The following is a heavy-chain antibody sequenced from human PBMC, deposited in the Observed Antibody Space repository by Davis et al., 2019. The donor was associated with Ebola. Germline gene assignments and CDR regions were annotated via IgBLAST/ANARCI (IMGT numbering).Heavy chain of an antibody. J-gene: IGHJ4*02. Sequence: GESLKISCAASGFKLSASGMHWVRQAPGKGLEWVAFIRYDGSNKYYADSVKGRFTISRDNAKNSLYLQMNSLRAEDTAVYYCARRGIVVDTAMVTHLWDYWGQGTLVTVSS. V-gene: IGHV3-30*02. CDR2: IRYDGSNK. CDR1: GFKLSASG. D-gene: IGHD5-18*01. CDR3: ARRGIVVDTAMVTHLWDY.